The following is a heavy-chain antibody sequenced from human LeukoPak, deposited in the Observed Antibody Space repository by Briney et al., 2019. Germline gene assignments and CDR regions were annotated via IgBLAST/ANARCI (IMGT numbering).Heavy chain of an antibody. CDR1: GGSLSSYY. Sequence: SETLSLTCTGSGGSLSSYYWSWIRQTPGKGLEWIGYIYYSGSANYSAALKSRVSVSVDTSKNQISLKVSSVTAADTVVYYCARERTTKFLEFAFEIWGQGTMVTVSS. J-gene: IGHJ3*02. CDR2: IYYSGSA. CDR3: ARERTTKFLEFAFEI. D-gene: IGHD1-1*01. V-gene: IGHV4-59*01.